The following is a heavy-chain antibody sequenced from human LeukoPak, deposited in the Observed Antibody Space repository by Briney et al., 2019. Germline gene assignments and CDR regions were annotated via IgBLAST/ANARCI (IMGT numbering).Heavy chain of an antibody. J-gene: IGHJ6*02. CDR3: AREVYCSSTSCHELRWGMDV. D-gene: IGHD2-2*01. CDR2: IYYSGST. V-gene: IGHV4-39*02. CDR1: GGSISSSSYY. Sequence: SETLSLTCTVSGGSISSSSYYWGWIRQPPGKGLEWIGSIYYSGSTYYNPSLKSRVTISVDTSKNQFSLKLSSVTAADTAVYYCAREVYCSSTSCHELRWGMDVWGQGTTVTVSS.